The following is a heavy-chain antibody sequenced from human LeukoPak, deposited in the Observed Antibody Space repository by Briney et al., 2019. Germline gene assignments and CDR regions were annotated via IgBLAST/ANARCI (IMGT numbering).Heavy chain of an antibody. CDR1: GFIFSTYG. D-gene: IGHD6-13*01. CDR3: VRVRSSSWYFDL. Sequence: GGSLRLSCVASGFIFSTYGMHWVRQAPGKGLEWVGVISWDGSNTFYADSVRGRFTISRDNSKNTLFLQMNNMRTEDTAIYYCVRVRSSSWYFDLWGQGTLVTVSS. J-gene: IGHJ4*02. V-gene: IGHV3-30*03. CDR2: ISWDGSNT.